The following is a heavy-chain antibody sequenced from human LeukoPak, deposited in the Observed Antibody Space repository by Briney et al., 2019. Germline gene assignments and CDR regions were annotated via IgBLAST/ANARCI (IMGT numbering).Heavy chain of an antibody. Sequence: SETLSLTCTVSGGSISGYYWSWIRQPPGKGLEWIGYIYYSGSTNYNPSLKSRVTISVDTSKNQFSLKLSSVTAADTAVYYCARVQRGYSGYGTPYYYYGMDVWGQGTTVTVSS. V-gene: IGHV4-59*01. CDR1: GGSISGYY. D-gene: IGHD5-12*01. CDR2: IYYSGST. CDR3: ARVQRGYSGYGTPYYYYGMDV. J-gene: IGHJ6*02.